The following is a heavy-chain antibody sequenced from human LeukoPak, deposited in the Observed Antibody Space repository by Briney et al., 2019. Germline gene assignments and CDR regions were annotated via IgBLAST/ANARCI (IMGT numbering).Heavy chain of an antibody. CDR2: IKTDGSEK. Sequence: PGGSLRLSCETSGFIFSNCWMTWVRQAPGKGLEWAANIKTDGSEKYYADSVKGRFTISRDNAKNSLYLQMNSLRAEDTAVYYCARGSIAVAGKVDYWGQGTLVTVSS. J-gene: IGHJ4*02. CDR3: ARGSIAVAGKVDY. CDR1: GFIFSNCW. V-gene: IGHV3-7*01. D-gene: IGHD6-19*01.